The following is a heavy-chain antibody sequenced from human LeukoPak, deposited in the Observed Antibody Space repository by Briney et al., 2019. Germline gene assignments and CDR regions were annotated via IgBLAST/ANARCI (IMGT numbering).Heavy chain of an antibody. CDR1: GGSVSSGSYF. J-gene: IGHJ4*02. CDR2: IYYSAST. Sequence: PSETLSLTCTVSGGSVSSGSYFWSWIRQPPGKGLEWIGYIYYSASTNYNPSLESRVTISVDTSKNQFSLKLSSVTAADTAVYYCARAIVPGRWNFDYWGQGTLFTVSS. D-gene: IGHD2-21*01. V-gene: IGHV4-61*01. CDR3: ARAIVPGRWNFDY.